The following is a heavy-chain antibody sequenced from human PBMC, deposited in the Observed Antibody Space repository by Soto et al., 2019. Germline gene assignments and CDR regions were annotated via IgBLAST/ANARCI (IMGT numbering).Heavy chain of an antibody. Sequence: GSLRLSCAASGFTFSSYAMSWVRQAPGKGLEWVSAISGSGGSTYYADSVKGRFTISRDNSKNTLYLQMNSLRAEDTAVYYCAKATYDFWSGQNWFDPWGQGTLVTVSS. CDR2: ISGSGGST. J-gene: IGHJ5*02. CDR1: GFTFSSYA. D-gene: IGHD3-3*01. V-gene: IGHV3-23*01. CDR3: AKATYDFWSGQNWFDP.